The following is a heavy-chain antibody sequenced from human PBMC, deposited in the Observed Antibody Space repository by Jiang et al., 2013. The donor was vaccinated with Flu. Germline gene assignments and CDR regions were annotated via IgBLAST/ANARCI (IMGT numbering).Heavy chain of an antibody. CDR3: AREALYSSSWTNPFQH. V-gene: IGHV1-46*01. D-gene: IGHD6-13*01. CDR1: GYTFTSYY. CDR2: INPSGGST. J-gene: IGHJ1*01. Sequence: GAEVKKPGASVKVSCKASGYTFTSYYMHWVRQAPGQGLEWMGIINPSGGSTSYAQKFQGRVTMTRDTSTSTVYMELSSLRSEDTAVYYCAREALYSSSWTNPFQHWGQGTLVTVSS.